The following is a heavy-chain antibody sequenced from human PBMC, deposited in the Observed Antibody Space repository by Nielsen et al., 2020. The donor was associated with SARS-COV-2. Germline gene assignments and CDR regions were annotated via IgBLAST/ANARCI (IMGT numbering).Heavy chain of an antibody. Sequence: ASVQVSCKASGYTFTSYGISWVRQAPGQGLEWMGWISAYNGNTNYAQKLQGRVTMTTDTSTSTAYMELRSLRSDDTAVYYCARVRHPTIYDSSGYLGYWGQGTLVTVSS. CDR2: ISAYNGNT. D-gene: IGHD3-22*01. J-gene: IGHJ4*02. V-gene: IGHV1-18*04. CDR1: GYTFTSYG. CDR3: ARVRHPTIYDSSGYLGY.